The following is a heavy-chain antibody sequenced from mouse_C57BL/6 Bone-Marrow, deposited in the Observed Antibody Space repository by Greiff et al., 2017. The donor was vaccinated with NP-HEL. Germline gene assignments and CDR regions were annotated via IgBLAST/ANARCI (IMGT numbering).Heavy chain of an antibody. D-gene: IGHD1-1*01. J-gene: IGHJ3*01. CDR1: GYTFTSYG. V-gene: IGHV1-81*01. Sequence: VQLQESGAELARPGASVKLSCKASGYTFTSYGIRWVKQRTGQGLEWIGEIYPRSGNTYYNEKFKGKATLTADKSSSTAYMELRSLTSEDSAVYFWGREGVYDGGSPWFAYGGQGTRVTVS. CDR2: IYPRSGNT. CDR3: GREGVYDGGSPWFAY.